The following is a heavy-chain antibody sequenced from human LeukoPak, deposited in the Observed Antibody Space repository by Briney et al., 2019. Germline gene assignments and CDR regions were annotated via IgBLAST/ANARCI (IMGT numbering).Heavy chain of an antibody. CDR3: AKSPRRDGYNYGYFDY. CDR1: GFTFSSYS. D-gene: IGHD5-24*01. V-gene: IGHV3-21*04. J-gene: IGHJ4*02. CDR2: ISSSSSYI. Sequence: GGSLRLSCAASGFTFSSYSMNWVRQAPGKGLEWVSSISSSSSYIYYADSVKGRFTISRDNAKNSLYLQMNSLRAEDMALYYCAKSPRRDGYNYGYFDYWGQGTLVTVSS.